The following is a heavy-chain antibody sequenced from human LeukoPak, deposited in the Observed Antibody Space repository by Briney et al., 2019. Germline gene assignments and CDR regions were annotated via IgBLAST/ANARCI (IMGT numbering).Heavy chain of an antibody. D-gene: IGHD5-12*01. CDR2: ISSSGSTI. V-gene: IGHV3-48*04. CDR1: GFTFSSYS. Sequence: GGSLRLSCAASGFTFSSYSMNWVRQAPGKGLEWVSYISSSGSTIYYADSVKGRFTISRDNAKNSLYLQMNSLRAEDTAVYYCARAVIVATYNWFDPWGQGTLVTVSS. J-gene: IGHJ5*02. CDR3: ARAVIVATYNWFDP.